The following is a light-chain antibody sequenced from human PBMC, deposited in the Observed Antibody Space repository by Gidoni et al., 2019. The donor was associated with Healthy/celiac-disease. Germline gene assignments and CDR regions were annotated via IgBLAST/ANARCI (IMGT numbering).Light chain of an antibody. Sequence: DIKMTKSPSTLSASVGDRVTITCRASQSISSWLAWYQQKPGKAPKLLIYDASSLESGVPSSFSGSGSGTEFTLTISSLQPDDFATYYCQQYNSWTFGQGTKVEIK. V-gene: IGKV1-5*01. CDR3: QQYNSWT. J-gene: IGKJ1*01. CDR2: DAS. CDR1: QSISSW.